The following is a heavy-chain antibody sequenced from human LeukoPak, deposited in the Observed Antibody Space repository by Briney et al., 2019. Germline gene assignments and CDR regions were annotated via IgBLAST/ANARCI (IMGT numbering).Heavy chain of an antibody. J-gene: IGHJ4*02. CDR1: GFTFSTFA. D-gene: IGHD3-10*01. Sequence: GGSLRLSCAASGFTFSTFAMIWVRQPPGKGLEWVSSIFPSGGEIHYADSVRGRFTISRDNSKSTLSLQMNSLRAEDTAVYYCARGSYYGSGSYFYYFDYWGQGTLVTVSS. V-gene: IGHV3-23*01. CDR2: IFPSGGEI. CDR3: ARGSYYGSGSYFYYFDY.